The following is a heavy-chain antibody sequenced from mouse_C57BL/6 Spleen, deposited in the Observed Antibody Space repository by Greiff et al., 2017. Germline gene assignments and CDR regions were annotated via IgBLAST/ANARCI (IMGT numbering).Heavy chain of an antibody. D-gene: IGHD1-1*01. Sequence: VQLQQSGAELVKPGASVKISCKASGYAFSSYWMNWVKQRPGQGLEWIGQLYPGDGDTNYNGKFKGKATLTADKSSSTAYMQLSSLTSEDSAVYFWARGDYYGSSYGWYFDVWGTGTTVTAAS. J-gene: IGHJ1*03. CDR3: ARGDYYGSSYGWYFDV. CDR1: GYAFSSYW. V-gene: IGHV1-80*01. CDR2: LYPGDGDT.